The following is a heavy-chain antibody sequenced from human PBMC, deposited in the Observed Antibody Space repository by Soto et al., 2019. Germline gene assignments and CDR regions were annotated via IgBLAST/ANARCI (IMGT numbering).Heavy chain of an antibody. D-gene: IGHD4-4*01. CDR3: AGWGGHDYNY. J-gene: IGHJ4*02. V-gene: IGHV3-7*03. Sequence: EVQLVQSGGGLVQPGGSLRLSCVGSGFTFTDFYMNWVRQAPGKGLEWVTNIRPDGSETNYVESVKGRFTTSRDNAKNSLFLQMTSLSADDTAVYYCAGWGGHDYNYWGQGILVTVSS. CDR2: IRPDGSET. CDR1: GFTFTDFY.